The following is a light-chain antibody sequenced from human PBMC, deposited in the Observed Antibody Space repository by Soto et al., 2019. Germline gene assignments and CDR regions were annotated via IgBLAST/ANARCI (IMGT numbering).Light chain of an antibody. CDR3: QQANSFPLT. Sequence: DVQMTLSPSSVSASVGDRVTITCRASQCISSWLAWYQQKPGKGLKLLICAASRLQSGFPSRFSGSGSGTDFTLTISSLQPEDFATYYCQQANSFPLTFGGGSKV. CDR1: QCISSW. CDR2: AAS. J-gene: IGKJ4*01. V-gene: IGKV1-12*01.